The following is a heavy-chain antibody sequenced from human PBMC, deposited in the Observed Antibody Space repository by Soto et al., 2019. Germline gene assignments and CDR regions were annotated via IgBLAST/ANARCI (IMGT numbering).Heavy chain of an antibody. V-gene: IGHV5-51*01. CDR1: GYSFTSYW. J-gene: IGHJ6*02. Sequence: GESLKISCKGSGYSFTSYWIGWVRQMPGKGLEWMGFIYPGDSDTRYSPSFQGQVTISADKSISTAYLQWSSLKASDTAMYYCARQVCSSTSCYNPYYYYGMDVWGQGTTVTVSS. CDR3: ARQVCSSTSCYNPYYYYGMDV. CDR2: IYPGDSDT. D-gene: IGHD2-2*02.